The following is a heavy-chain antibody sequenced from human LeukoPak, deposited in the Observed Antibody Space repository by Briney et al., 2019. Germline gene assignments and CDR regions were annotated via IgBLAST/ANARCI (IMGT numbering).Heavy chain of an antibody. CDR2: INARGDT. V-gene: IGHV4-34*01. D-gene: IGHD2-2*01. CDR3: ARGQVPAARGYNWFDP. Sequence: PSETLSLTCAAYGWSFNDYYWNWIRQPPGKGLEWIGEINARGDTNYNPSLKSRVNISVDTSKKQFSLRLTSMIAADTALYYCARGQVPAARGYNWFDPWGQGTLVTVSS. J-gene: IGHJ5*02. CDR1: GWSFNDYY.